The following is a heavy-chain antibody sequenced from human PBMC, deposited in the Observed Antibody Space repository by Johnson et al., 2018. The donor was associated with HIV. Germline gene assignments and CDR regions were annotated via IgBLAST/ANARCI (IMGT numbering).Heavy chain of an antibody. D-gene: IGHD2-2*01. CDR1: GFTFSIYG. Sequence: QVQLVESGGGLVQPGGSLRLSCAASGFTFSIYGMHWVRQAPGKGLEWVAFIRYDGGYKYYADSVKGRFTISRDNAKNSLYLQMNSLRVEDTALYYCARGGLGYQNIHDPFDIWGQGTMVTVSS. CDR2: IRYDGGYK. J-gene: IGHJ3*02. CDR3: ARGGLGYQNIHDPFDI. V-gene: IGHV3-30*02.